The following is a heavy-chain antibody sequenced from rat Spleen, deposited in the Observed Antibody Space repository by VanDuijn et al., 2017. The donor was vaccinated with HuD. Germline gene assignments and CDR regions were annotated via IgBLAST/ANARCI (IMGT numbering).Heavy chain of an antibody. CDR3: ARRHYGYTDYFDH. V-gene: IGHV5-25*01. Sequence: EVQLVESGGGLVQPGRSMKLSCAALGFTFSNYYMAWVRQAPTKGLEWVASISTGGRIFYRDSVKGRFTISRDNAKSSLYLQMDSLRSEDTATYYCARRHYGYTDYFDHWGQGVMVTVSS. J-gene: IGHJ2*01. D-gene: IGHD1-9*01. CDR1: GFTFSNYY. CDR2: ISTGGRI.